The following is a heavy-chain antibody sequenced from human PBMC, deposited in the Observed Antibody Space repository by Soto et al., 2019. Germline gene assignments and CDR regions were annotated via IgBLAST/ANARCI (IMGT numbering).Heavy chain of an antibody. J-gene: IGHJ4*02. CDR1: GFTFSSYA. D-gene: IGHD2-21*01. V-gene: IGHV3-30-3*01. CDR3: ARDDRGEGMY. CDR2: ISYDGSNK. Sequence: QVQLVESGGGVVQPGRSLRLSCAASGFTFSSYAMHWFRQAPGKGLEWVAVISYDGSNKYYADSVKGRFTISRDNSKNTVYLQMNSLRAEDTAVYYCARDDRGEGMYWGQGTLVPVPS.